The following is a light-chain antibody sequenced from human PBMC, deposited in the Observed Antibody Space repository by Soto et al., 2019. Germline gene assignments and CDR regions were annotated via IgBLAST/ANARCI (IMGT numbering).Light chain of an antibody. CDR3: QQYNNWTGT. CDR1: QSVSSN. Sequence: EIVMTQSPATLSVSPGERATLSCRASQSVSSNLAWYQQKPGQAPSLLIYGASTRATGIPARFSGSGSGTEFTLTISSLQSEDFAVYYCQQYNNWTGTFGQGTKV. CDR2: GAS. V-gene: IGKV3D-15*01. J-gene: IGKJ1*01.